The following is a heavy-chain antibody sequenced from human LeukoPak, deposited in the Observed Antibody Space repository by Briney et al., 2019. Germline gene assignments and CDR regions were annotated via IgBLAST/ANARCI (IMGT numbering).Heavy chain of an antibody. CDR3: ARARLVGYDILTGYYSFDY. J-gene: IGHJ4*01. V-gene: IGHV4-59*01. CDR1: GGSISTYS. Sequence: PSETLSLTCTVSGGSISTYSLSWIRQPPGKGLEWIGYIYYSGNTNYNPSLKSRVTISVDTSKNQFSLKLSSVTAADTAVYYFARARLVGYDILTGYYSFDYWGDGTPVTVSS. D-gene: IGHD3-9*01. CDR2: IYYSGNT.